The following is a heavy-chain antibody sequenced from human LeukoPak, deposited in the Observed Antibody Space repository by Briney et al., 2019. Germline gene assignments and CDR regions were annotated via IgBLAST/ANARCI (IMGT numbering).Heavy chain of an antibody. CDR1: GFTFSGYA. J-gene: IGHJ6*02. Sequence: GGSLRLSCVASGFTFSGYAMSWVRQAPGKGLEWVSTISGSGGSTYYADSVKGRFTISRDNSKNTLYLQMNSLRAEDTAVYYCAKSLTSEPFGMDVWGQGTTVTVSS. D-gene: IGHD1-14*01. CDR3: AKSLTSEPFGMDV. CDR2: ISGSGGST. V-gene: IGHV3-23*01.